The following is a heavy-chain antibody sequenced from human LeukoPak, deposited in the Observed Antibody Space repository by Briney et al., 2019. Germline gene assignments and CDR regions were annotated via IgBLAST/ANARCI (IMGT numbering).Heavy chain of an antibody. CDR1: GFTFSDYY. CDR3: ARDEHNYYDSSGYYGGYYFDY. V-gene: IGHV3-11*04. D-gene: IGHD3-22*01. J-gene: IGHJ4*02. Sequence: GGSLRLSCAASGFTFSDYYMSWIRQAPGKGLEWVSYNSSSDSTIYYADAVKGRFTISRDNAKNSLYLQMNSLRAEDTAVYYCARDEHNYYDSSGYYGGYYFDYWGQGTLVTVSS. CDR2: NSSSDSTI.